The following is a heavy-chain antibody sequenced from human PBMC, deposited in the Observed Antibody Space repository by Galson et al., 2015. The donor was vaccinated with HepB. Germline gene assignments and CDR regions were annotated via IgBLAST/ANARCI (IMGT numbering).Heavy chain of an antibody. V-gene: IGHV3-48*01. J-gene: IGHJ4*03. Sequence: SLRLSCAASGFTFSRYSMNWVRQAPGKGLEWISYISISGSTIYYSDSVEGRFTVSRDNGKSSPYLQMNSLRADDTAVYYCARCPFTVYYGSGIYFDYWGHGTPDTVSS. CDR1: GFTFSRYS. D-gene: IGHD3-10*01. CDR2: ISISGSTI. CDR3: ARCPFTVYYGSGIYFDY.